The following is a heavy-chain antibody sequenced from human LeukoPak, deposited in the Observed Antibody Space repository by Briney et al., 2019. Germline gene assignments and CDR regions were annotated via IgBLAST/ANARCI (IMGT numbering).Heavy chain of an antibody. V-gene: IGHV3-23*01. Sequence: PGGSLRLSCAASGFTFSSYAMSWVRQAPGKGLEWVSAISGSGGSTYYADPVKGRFTISRDNSKNTLYLQMNSLRAEDTAVYYCAEEHCISSTSCYPSPFDYWGQGTLVTVSS. D-gene: IGHD2-2*01. CDR1: GFTFSSYA. CDR2: ISGSGGST. J-gene: IGHJ4*02. CDR3: AEEHCISSTSCYPSPFDY.